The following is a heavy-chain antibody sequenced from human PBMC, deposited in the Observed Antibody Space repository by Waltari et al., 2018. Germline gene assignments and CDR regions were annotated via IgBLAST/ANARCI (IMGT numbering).Heavy chain of an antibody. D-gene: IGHD2-2*01. CDR2: IHYTETT. Sequence: QVQVQESGPGLVKPPGTLSLTCSVSGDSISGRNNYWGWVRQPPGKDLEWIGSIHYTETTQYNPSLKGRVTISVDTYKNLCSLRLTSVAAADTAVYCCARDSYITRCNGVCQYFYYMDVWGKGTAVTISS. CDR1: GDSISGRNNY. CDR3: ARDSYITRCNGVCQYFYYMDV. J-gene: IGHJ6*03. V-gene: IGHV4-39*07.